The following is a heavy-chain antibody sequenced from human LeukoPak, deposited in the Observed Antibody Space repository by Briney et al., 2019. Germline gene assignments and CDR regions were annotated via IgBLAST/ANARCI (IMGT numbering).Heavy chain of an antibody. CDR2: MNPNSGNT. J-gene: IGHJ4*02. V-gene: IGHV1-8*01. Sequence: ASVKVSCKAAGYTFTSCDINWVRQATGQGLEWMGWMNPNSGNTGYGQSFQGRITMTRDISIGTAYMELSNLTSEDTAIYYCTRGSSGRRDNWGQGTLVTVSA. D-gene: IGHD6-19*01. CDR3: TRGSSGRRDN. CDR1: GYTFTSCD.